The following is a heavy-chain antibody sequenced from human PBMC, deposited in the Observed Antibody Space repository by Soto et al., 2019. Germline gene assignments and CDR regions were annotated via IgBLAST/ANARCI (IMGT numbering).Heavy chain of an antibody. CDR3: ARGTVTSGRWFGP. CDR2: ISTFNGNT. CDR1: ASTFTGXX. D-gene: IGHD4-17*01. V-gene: IGHV1-18*01. Sequence: QVHLVQSGTEVKEPGASXXXSCKASASTFTGXXXXXXXXXXXQGLEWMGWISTFNGNTKYAGNFEGTVTMTTNTTTTTAYMELTSLTFDDTAVYFCARGTVTSGRWFGPWGQGTLVSVSS. J-gene: IGHJ5*02.